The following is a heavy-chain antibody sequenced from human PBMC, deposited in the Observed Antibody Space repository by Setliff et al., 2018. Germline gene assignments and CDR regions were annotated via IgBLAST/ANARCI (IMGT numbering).Heavy chain of an antibody. V-gene: IGHV4-39*01. Sequence: SETLSLTCTVSGGSISSSSYQWGWVRQTPGKGLEWIGSIYYSGTAYYNPSLKSRVTISVDTSKNQFSLQVTSATATDTAVYYCARHEFVGGYYGSVTYRHFDYWGQGILVTV. CDR3: ARHEFVGGYYGSVTYRHFDY. D-gene: IGHD3-10*01. CDR2: IYYSGTA. CDR1: GGSISSSSYQ. J-gene: IGHJ4*02.